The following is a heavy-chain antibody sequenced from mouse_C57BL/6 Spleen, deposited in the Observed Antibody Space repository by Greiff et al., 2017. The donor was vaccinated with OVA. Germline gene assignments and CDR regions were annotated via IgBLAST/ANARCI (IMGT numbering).Heavy chain of an antibody. Sequence: VKLVESGPGLVQPSQSLSITCTVSGFSLTSYGVHWVRQPPGKGLEWLGVIWSGGSTDYNAAFISRLSISKDNSKSQVFFKMNSLQADDTAIYHCAKNIYHGSSYDYYAMDYWGQGTSVTVSS. CDR1: GFSLTSYG. D-gene: IGHD1-1*01. CDR3: AKNIYHGSSYDYYAMDY. J-gene: IGHJ4*01. V-gene: IGHV2-4*01. CDR2: IWSGGST.